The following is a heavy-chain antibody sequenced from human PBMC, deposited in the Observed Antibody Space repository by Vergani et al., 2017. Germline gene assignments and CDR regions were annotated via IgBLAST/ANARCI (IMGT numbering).Heavy chain of an antibody. V-gene: IGHV3-66*01. CDR1: GFTVSSNY. D-gene: IGHD3-22*01. J-gene: IGHJ4*02. CDR3: ARDRSDDSSAGHS. Sequence: EVQLVESGGGLVQPGGSLRLSCAASGFTVSSNYMSWVRQAPGKGLEWVSVIYSGGSTYYADSVKGRFTISRDNSKNTLYLQMNSLRAEDTAVYYCARDRSDDSSAGHSWGQGTLVTVSS. CDR2: IYSGGST.